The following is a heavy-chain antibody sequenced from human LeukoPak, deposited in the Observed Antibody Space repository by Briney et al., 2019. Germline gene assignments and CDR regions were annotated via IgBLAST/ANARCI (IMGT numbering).Heavy chain of an antibody. J-gene: IGHJ5*02. CDR1: VGSFIGYY. Sequence: SETLSLTCAGYVGSFIGYYWSWIRQPPAKGLDWIGEINHSGSTNYNPSLKSRVTISVDTSKNQFSLKLSSVNAADTAVYYCARVLDSSGYYYGFDPWGKGTLVTVSS. V-gene: IGHV4-34*01. D-gene: IGHD3-22*01. CDR3: ARVLDSSGYYYGFDP. CDR2: INHSGST.